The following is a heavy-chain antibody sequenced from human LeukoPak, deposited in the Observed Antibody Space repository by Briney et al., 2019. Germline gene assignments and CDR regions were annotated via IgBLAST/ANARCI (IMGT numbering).Heavy chain of an antibody. Sequence: ASVKVSCKASGGTFSSYAISWVRQAPGQGLEWMGWINPNSNGLNNYAHKFQGRVTMTSDTSISTAYMDLSRLRSDDTAVYYCVQFELDYWGQGTLVTVSS. CDR1: GGTFSSYA. V-gene: IGHV1-2*07. CDR3: VQFELDY. D-gene: IGHD1-7*01. J-gene: IGHJ4*02. CDR2: INPNSNGLN.